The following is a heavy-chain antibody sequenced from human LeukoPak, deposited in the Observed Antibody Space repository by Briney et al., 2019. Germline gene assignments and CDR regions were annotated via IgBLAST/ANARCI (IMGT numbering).Heavy chain of an antibody. V-gene: IGHV3-11*01. CDR2: ISNSGSTI. Sequence: GGSLRLSCAASGFTFSDYYMSWIRQAPGKGLEWVSYISNSGSTIYYADSVKGRFTISRDNAKNSLYLQMNSLRAEDTAVYYCARDLFTMVRGVMGGWFDPWGQGTLVTVSS. CDR1: GFTFSDYY. CDR3: ARDLFTMVRGVMGGWFDP. J-gene: IGHJ5*02. D-gene: IGHD3-10*01.